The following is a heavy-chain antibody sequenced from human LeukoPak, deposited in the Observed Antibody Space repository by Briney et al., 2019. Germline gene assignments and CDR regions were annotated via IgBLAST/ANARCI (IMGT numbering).Heavy chain of an antibody. Sequence: GGSLRLSCAASGFTFSSYEMNWVRQAPGKGQEWVSYISSSGSTIYYADSVKGRFTISRDNAKNSLYLQMNSLRAEDTAVYYCARDQPNYYGSGSYYDYWGQGTLVTVSS. V-gene: IGHV3-48*03. J-gene: IGHJ4*02. CDR2: ISSSGSTI. CDR1: GFTFSSYE. CDR3: ARDQPNYYGSGSYYDY. D-gene: IGHD3-10*01.